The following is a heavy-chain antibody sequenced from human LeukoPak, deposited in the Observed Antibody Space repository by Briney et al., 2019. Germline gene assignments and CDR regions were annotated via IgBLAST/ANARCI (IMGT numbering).Heavy chain of an antibody. CDR3: ARALRGIAAAGHPADYYGMDV. Sequence: SETLSLTCTVSGFSITTGYYWAWIRQPPGKGLEWIGTIFRIGSTYYNPSLKSRVTISVDTSKNQFSLKLSSVTAADTAVYYCARALRGIAAAGHPADYYGMDVWGQGTTVTVSS. D-gene: IGHD6-13*01. J-gene: IGHJ6*02. V-gene: IGHV4-38-2*02. CDR1: GFSITTGYY. CDR2: IFRIGST.